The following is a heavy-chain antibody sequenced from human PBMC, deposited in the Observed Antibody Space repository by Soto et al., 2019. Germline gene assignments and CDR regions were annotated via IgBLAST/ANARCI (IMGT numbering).Heavy chain of an antibody. Sequence: GSLILSCAASGFIFSNYAMHWVRQAPGKGLEWVAVISKDGSNEYHAESVEGRFTISRDNSKNTLWLQLNSLRAEETAVYYCARERDSTGWYKNYYYHGMDVWGQGTTVTVSS. V-gene: IGHV3-30*04. CDR2: ISKDGSNE. CDR1: GFIFSNYA. J-gene: IGHJ6*02. D-gene: IGHD6-19*01. CDR3: ARERDSTGWYKNYYYHGMDV.